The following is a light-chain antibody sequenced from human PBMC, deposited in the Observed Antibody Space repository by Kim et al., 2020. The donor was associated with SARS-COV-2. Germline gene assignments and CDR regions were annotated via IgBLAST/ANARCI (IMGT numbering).Light chain of an antibody. Sequence: ASVGDRVAITCRASQSIVTYLSWYQQKPGKAPNLLIYDATRLQSGVPSRFSGSGSGTDFTLTISGLQPEDFANYFCQQTLSSIPTFGGGTKVDIK. J-gene: IGKJ4*01. CDR2: DAT. CDR1: QSIVTY. V-gene: IGKV1-39*01. CDR3: QQTLSSIPT.